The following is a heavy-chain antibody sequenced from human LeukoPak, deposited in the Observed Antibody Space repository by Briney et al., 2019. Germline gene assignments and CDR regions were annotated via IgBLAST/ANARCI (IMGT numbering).Heavy chain of an antibody. CDR1: GFTLRSYF. CDR3: PRAQFSTVLPVPRGGLDS. D-gene: IGHD2/OR15-2a*01. Sequence: GGSLRLSCAASGFTLRSYFMNWVRQAPGKGLEWVSSMSTSSSYVYYVDSIKGRFTISRENAKKGLFLQMDSLSAEDTAVYYCPRAQFSTVLPVPRGGLDSWGQETLVTVSS. J-gene: IGHJ4*02. V-gene: IGHV3-21*01. CDR2: MSTSSSYV.